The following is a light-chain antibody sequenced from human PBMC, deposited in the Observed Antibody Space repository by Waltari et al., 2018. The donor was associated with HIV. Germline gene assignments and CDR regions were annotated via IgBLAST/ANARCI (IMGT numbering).Light chain of an antibody. Sequence: QSALTQPASVSGSPGQSITISCTGSSSDVGGYNYVSWYQQHPGKAPRPMIYYVSTRPSGVSDRVSGSKSGDTAFLTISGLQAEDEADYYCESYTSTSVWVFGGGTRLTVL. CDR1: SSDVGGYNY. CDR3: ESYTSTSVWV. CDR2: YVS. V-gene: IGLV2-14*03. J-gene: IGLJ3*02.